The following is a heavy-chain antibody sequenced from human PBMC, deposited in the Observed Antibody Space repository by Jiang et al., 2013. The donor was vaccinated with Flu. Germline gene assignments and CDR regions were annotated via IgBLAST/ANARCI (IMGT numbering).Heavy chain of an antibody. CDR3: ATNLPPQLGLLVSY. V-gene: IGHV1-24*01. D-gene: IGHD6-13*01. J-gene: IGHJ4*02. Sequence: TELSMHWVRQAPGKGLEWMGGFDPEDGETIYAQKFQGRVTMTEDTSTDTAYMELSSPRSEDTAVYYCATNLPPQLGLLVSYWGQGTLVTVSS. CDR2: FDPEDGET. CDR1: TELS.